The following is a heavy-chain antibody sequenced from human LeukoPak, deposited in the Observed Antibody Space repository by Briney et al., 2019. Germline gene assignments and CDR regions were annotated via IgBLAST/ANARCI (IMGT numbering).Heavy chain of an antibody. Sequence: GRSLRLSCAASGFTFSSYGMHWVRQAPGKGLEWVAVISYDGSNKYYADSVKGRFTISRDNSKNTLYLQMNSLRAEDTAVYYCAKEPHPSENYYYSMDVWGQGTTVTVSS. V-gene: IGHV3-30*18. CDR2: ISYDGSNK. CDR1: GFTFSSYG. J-gene: IGHJ6*02. CDR3: AKEPHPSENYYYSMDV.